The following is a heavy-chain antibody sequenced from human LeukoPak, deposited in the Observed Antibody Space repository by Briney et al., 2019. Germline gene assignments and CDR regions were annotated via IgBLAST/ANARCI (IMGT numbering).Heavy chain of an antibody. CDR3: ARLLYYYDSSGQNYFDY. V-gene: IGHV5-51*01. CDR1: GYSFTSYW. Sequence: GESLKISCKGSGYSFTSYWIGWVRQIPGKGLEWMVIIYPGYSDTRYSPSFQGPVTISADKSISTAYLQWSSLKASDTAMYYCARLLYYYDSSGQNYFDYWGQGTLVTVSS. D-gene: IGHD3-22*01. J-gene: IGHJ4*02. CDR2: IYPGYSDT.